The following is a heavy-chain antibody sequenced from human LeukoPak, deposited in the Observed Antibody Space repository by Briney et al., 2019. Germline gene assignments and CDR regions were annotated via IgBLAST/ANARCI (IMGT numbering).Heavy chain of an antibody. CDR2: INAGNGNT. V-gene: IGHV1-3*01. J-gene: IGHJ5*02. CDR1: GYTFTSYA. CDR3: ARESAKNWFDP. Sequence: GASVKVSCKASGYTFTSYAMHWVRQAPGQRLEWMGRINAGNGNTKYSQKFQGRVTITRDTSASTAYMELSSLRSEDTAVYYCARESAKNWFDPWGQGTLVTVSS.